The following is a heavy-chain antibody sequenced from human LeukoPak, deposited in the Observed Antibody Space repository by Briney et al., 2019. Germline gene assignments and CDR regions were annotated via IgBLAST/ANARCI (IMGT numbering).Heavy chain of an antibody. CDR1: GGTFSSYA. V-gene: IGHV1-69*05. CDR3: AREAPYNWNDDAFDI. Sequence: SVKVSCKASGGTFSSYAISWVRQAPGQGLEWMGRIIPIFGTANYAQKFQGRVTIITDESTSTAYMGQSSLRSEDTAVYYCAREAPYNWNDDAFDIWGQGTMVTVSS. CDR2: IIPIFGTA. D-gene: IGHD1-20*01. J-gene: IGHJ3*02.